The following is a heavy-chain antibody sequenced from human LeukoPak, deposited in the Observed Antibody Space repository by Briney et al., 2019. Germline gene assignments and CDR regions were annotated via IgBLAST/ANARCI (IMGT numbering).Heavy chain of an antibody. J-gene: IGHJ4*02. V-gene: IGHV3-21*04. CDR1: GFTFSNYH. CDR2: IGSSSSYI. D-gene: IGHD2/OR15-2a*01. Sequence: GGSLRLSCVVSGFTFSNYHMNWVRQAPGKGLEWVSSIGSSSSYIYYADSVKGRFTISRDNAKNSLYLQMNSLRAEDTAVYYCAGEADNSATDYWGQGTLVTVSS. CDR3: AGEADNSATDY.